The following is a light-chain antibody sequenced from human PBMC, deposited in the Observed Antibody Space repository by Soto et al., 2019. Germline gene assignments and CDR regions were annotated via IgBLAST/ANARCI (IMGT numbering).Light chain of an antibody. Sequence: QSGLTQPPSASGTPGQRVTISCSGSSSNIGSNTVNWYQQLPGTAPKLLIYSNNQRPSGVPDRFSGSKSGTSASLAISGLQSEDEADYYCAAWDDSLMAVVFGGGTKLTVL. CDR1: SSNIGSNT. J-gene: IGLJ2*01. V-gene: IGLV1-44*01. CDR3: AAWDDSLMAVV. CDR2: SNN.